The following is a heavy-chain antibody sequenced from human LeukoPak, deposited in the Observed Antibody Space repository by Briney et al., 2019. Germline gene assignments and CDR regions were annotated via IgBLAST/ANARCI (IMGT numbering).Heavy chain of an antibody. CDR1: GGTFSSYA. D-gene: IGHD6-13*01. CDR2: IIPIFGTA. Sequence: ASVKVSCKASGGTFSSYAISWVRQAPGQGLERMGGIIPIFGTANYAQKFQGRVTITADESTSTAYMELSSLRSEDTAVYYCARSTLAAAGTGYYYYMDVWGKGTTVTVSS. J-gene: IGHJ6*03. CDR3: ARSTLAAAGTGYYYYMDV. V-gene: IGHV1-69*13.